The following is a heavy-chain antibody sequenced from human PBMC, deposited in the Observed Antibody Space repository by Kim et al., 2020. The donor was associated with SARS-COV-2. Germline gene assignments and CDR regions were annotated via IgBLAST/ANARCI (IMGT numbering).Heavy chain of an antibody. J-gene: IGHJ4*02. D-gene: IGHD6-19*01. Sequence: GGSLRLSCAASGFTFSSYAMSWVRQAPGKGLEWVSAISGSGGSTYYADSVKGRFTISRDNSKNTLYLQMNSLRAEDTAVYYCAKVPAQFLAVAGRYFDYWGQGTLVTVSS. CDR3: AKVPAQFLAVAGRYFDY. CDR2: ISGSGGST. CDR1: GFTFSSYA. V-gene: IGHV3-23*01.